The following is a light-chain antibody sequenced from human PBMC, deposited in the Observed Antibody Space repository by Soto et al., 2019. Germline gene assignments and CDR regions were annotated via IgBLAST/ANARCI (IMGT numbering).Light chain of an antibody. Sequence: AIQMTQSPSSLSASVGDRVTITCRASQGVRNDLGWYQQKPGQAPKLLIYAISTLQSGVPSRFSGSGSGTDFTLTISSLQPEDSAIYYCLQDATSPYTFGQGTKLEI. V-gene: IGKV1-6*01. CDR1: QGVRND. CDR2: AIS. J-gene: IGKJ2*01. CDR3: LQDATSPYT.